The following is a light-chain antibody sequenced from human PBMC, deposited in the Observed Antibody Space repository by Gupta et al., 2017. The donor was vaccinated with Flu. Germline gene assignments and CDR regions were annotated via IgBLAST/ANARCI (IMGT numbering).Light chain of an antibody. Sequence: NFMLTQPHSVSESPGKTVTISCTRSSGSIASNYVQWYQQRPGSSPTTVIYEDNQRPSGVPDRFSGSIDSSSNSASLTISGLKTEDEADDYCQSYDSSNHEGVFGGGTKLTVL. CDR2: EDN. CDR3: QSYDSSNHEGV. CDR1: SGSIASNY. J-gene: IGLJ2*01. V-gene: IGLV6-57*01.